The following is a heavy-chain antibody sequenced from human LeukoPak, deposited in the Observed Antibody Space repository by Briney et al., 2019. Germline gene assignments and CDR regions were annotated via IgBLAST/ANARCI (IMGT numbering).Heavy chain of an antibody. J-gene: IGHJ4*02. CDR1: GFTFSSYG. D-gene: IGHD3-10*01. CDR2: ISSGSGYI. Sequence: GGSLRLSCAASGFTFSSYGMHWVRQAPGKGLEWVSSISSGSGYIHYADSVKGRFTISRDNAKKSLYLQMNSLRAEDTAVYYCARDGLGIDYWGQGTLVTVSS. V-gene: IGHV3-21*01. CDR3: ARDGLGIDY.